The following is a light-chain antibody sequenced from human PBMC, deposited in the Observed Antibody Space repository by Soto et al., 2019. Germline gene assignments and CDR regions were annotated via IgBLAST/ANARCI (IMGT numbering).Light chain of an antibody. Sequence: IVMPPSHAPLSVPPGSRATPSCMASQSVSSNLAWYQTTPGQAHRLIIYGASNRATGIPDRFSGSVSGTAFSLTISRLKSEDLAVYDCQQHKNWPQITVGKGTQLEIK. V-gene: IGKV3-15*01. CDR2: GAS. CDR3: QQHKNWPQIT. CDR1: QSVSSN. J-gene: IGKJ5*01.